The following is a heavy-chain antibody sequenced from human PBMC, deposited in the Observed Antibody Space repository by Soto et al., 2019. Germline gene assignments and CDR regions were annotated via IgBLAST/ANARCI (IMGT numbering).Heavy chain of an antibody. D-gene: IGHD3-16*02. CDR2: ISAYNGNT. J-gene: IGHJ4*02. CDR1: GYTFTSYG. V-gene: IGHV1-18*04. Sequence: ASVKVSCKASGYTFTSYGISWVRQAPGQGLEWMGWISAYNGNTNYAQKLQGRVTMTTDPSTSKAYMELRSLRSDDTAVYYCARLVVDMITFGGVIVTGLDYWGQGTLVTVSS. CDR3: ARLVVDMITFGGVIVTGLDY.